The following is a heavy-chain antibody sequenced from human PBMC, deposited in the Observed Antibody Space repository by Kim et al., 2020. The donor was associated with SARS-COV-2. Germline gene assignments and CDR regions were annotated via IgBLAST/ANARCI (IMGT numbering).Heavy chain of an antibody. CDR1: GFTFSSYA. CDR3: AKCDGGYQYYDFWSGYYSLDN. Sequence: GGSLRLSCAASGFTFSSYAMSWVRQAPGKGLEWVSAISGSGGSTYYADSVKGRFTISRDNSKNTLYLQMNSLRAEDTAVYYCAKCDGGYQYYDFWSGYYSLDNWGQGTLVNDSS. D-gene: IGHD3-3*01. V-gene: IGHV3-23*01. J-gene: IGHJ4*02. CDR2: ISGSGGST.